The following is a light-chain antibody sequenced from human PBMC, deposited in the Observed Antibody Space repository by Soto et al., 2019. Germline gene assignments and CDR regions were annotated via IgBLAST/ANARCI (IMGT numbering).Light chain of an antibody. CDR2: GNT. V-gene: IGLV1-40*01. Sequence: QSVLPQPPSMSGAPGQRVTISCTGSSSNIGAGYDVHWYQLLPGTAPKLLIYGNTNRPSGVPDRFSGSKSGTSASLAITGLRADDEADYYCQSHDSSLNSWVFGGGTKLTVL. J-gene: IGLJ3*02. CDR1: SSNIGAGYD. CDR3: QSHDSSLNSWV.